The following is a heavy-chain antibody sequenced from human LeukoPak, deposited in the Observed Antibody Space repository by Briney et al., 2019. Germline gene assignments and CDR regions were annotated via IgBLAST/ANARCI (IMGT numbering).Heavy chain of an antibody. CDR2: IYYSGST. V-gene: IGHV4-59*01. CDR1: GGSISSYY. Sequence: KPSETLSLTCTVSGGSISSYYWSWIRQPPGEGLEWIGYIYYSGSTNYNPSLKSRVTISVDTSKNQFSLKLSSVTAADTAVYYCARETSQKGAHYMDVWGKGTTVTISS. D-gene: IGHD3-16*01. CDR3: ARETSQKGAHYMDV. J-gene: IGHJ6*03.